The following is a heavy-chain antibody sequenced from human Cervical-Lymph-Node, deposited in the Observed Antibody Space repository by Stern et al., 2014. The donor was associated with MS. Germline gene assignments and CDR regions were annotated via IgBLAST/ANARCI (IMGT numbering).Heavy chain of an antibody. D-gene: IGHD2-8*01. J-gene: IGHJ4*02. CDR1: GFTFSSYG. V-gene: IGHV3-30*03. CDR3: ARDYEDTSMLFDH. CDR2: ISYDGNHK. Sequence: VQLVESGGAVVQPGRSLRLSCAASGFTFSSYGLHWVRQAPGKGLEWATVISYDGNHKYYAASVKGRLTISRDNSKNTLHLQMNSVTPDDTAIYYCARDYEDTSMLFDHWGQGTLVTVSS.